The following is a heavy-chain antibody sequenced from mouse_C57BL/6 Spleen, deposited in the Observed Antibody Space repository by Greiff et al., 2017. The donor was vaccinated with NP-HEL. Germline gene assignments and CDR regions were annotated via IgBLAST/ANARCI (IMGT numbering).Heavy chain of an antibody. CDR2: IRLKSDNYAT. D-gene: IGHD1-1*01. J-gene: IGHJ4*01. Sequence: EVKLMESGGGLVQPGGSMKLSCVASGFTFSNYWMNWVRQSPEKGLEWVAQIRLKSDNYATHYAESVKGRFTISRDDSKSSVYLQMNNLRAEDTGIYYCTFITTVVVDYYAMDYWGQGTSVTVSS. CDR3: TFITTVVVDYYAMDY. CDR1: GFTFSNYW. V-gene: IGHV6-3*01.